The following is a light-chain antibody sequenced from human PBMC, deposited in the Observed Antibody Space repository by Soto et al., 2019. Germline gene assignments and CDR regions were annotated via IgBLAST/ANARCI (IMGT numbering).Light chain of an antibody. Sequence: QSVLTQPPSVSGAPGQRVTLSCTGSSPNIGAGYDVQRYQQLPGAAPRLLIFGNTNRPSGVPDRFSGSRSGTSASLAISGLQAEDEADYYCQSYDISLSVSVVFGGGTKLTVL. V-gene: IGLV1-40*01. CDR3: QSYDISLSVSVV. J-gene: IGLJ2*01. CDR2: GNT. CDR1: SPNIGAGYD.